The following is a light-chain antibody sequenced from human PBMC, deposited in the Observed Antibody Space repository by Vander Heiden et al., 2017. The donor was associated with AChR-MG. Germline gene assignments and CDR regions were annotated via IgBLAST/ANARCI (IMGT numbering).Light chain of an antibody. Sequence: DIQMTQSPSSLSASVGDRVTITCRASQGISNSLAWYQQKPGKAPKLLLYAASRLESGVPSRFSGSGSGTDYTLTISSLQPEDFATYYCQQEDSTLITFGQRTRLEIK. CDR2: AAS. CDR3: QQEDSTLIT. J-gene: IGKJ5*01. V-gene: IGKV1-NL1*01. CDR1: QGISNS.